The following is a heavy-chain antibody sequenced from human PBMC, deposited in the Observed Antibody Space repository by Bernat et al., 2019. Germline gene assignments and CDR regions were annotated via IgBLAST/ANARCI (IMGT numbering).Heavy chain of an antibody. J-gene: IGHJ4*02. CDR3: ARGGGSGSYDPPRY. CDR1: GYTFTSYA. D-gene: IGHD3-10*01. CDR2: INAGNGNT. V-gene: IGHV1-3*01. Sequence: QVQLVQSGAEVKKPGASVKVSCKASGYTFTSYAMHWVRLAPGQRLEWMGWINAGNGNTKYSQKFQGRVTITRDTSASTAYMELSSLRSEDTAVYYCARGGGSGSYDPPRYWGQGTLVTVSS.